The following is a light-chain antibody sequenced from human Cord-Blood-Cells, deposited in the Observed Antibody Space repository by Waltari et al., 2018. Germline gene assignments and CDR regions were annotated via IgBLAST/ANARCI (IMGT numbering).Light chain of an antibody. CDR1: SLRSYY. V-gene: IGLV3-19*01. J-gene: IGLJ2*01. Sequence: SSELTQDPAVSVALGQTVRLTCQGASLRSYYASWYQQKPGQAPVLVSYGKNNRPSGIPDRFSGSSSGNTASLTITGAQAEDEADYYCNSRDSSGNHVVFGGGTKLTVL. CDR2: GKN. CDR3: NSRDSSGNHVV.